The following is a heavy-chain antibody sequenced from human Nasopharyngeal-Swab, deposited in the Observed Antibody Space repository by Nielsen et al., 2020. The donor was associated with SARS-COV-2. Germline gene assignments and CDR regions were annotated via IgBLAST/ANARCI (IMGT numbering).Heavy chain of an antibody. CDR2: ISSSSSTI. J-gene: IGHJ4*02. D-gene: IGHD5-12*01. CDR3: ARAGGGYSGYVGY. V-gene: IGHV3-48*04. CDR1: GFTFSSYS. Sequence: GESLQISCAASGFTFSSYSMNWVRQAPGKGLEWVSYISSSSSTIYYADSVKGRFTISRDNAKNSLYLQMNSLRAEDTAVYYCARAGGGYSGYVGYWGQGTLVTVSS.